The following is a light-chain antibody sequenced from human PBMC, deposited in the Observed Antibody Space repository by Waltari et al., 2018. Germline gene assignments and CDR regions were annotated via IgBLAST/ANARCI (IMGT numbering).Light chain of an antibody. CDR3: SSYTSSSTRV. J-gene: IGLJ3*02. CDR2: DVS. V-gene: IGLV2-14*03. Sequence: QSALTQPASVSGSPGQSIPISCTGTSSDVGGSNSVSWYQQHPGKVPKLMSYDVSNRPSGVSNRFSGSKSGNTASLTISGLQAEDEADYYCSSYTSSSTRVFGGGTKLTVL. CDR1: SSDVGGSNS.